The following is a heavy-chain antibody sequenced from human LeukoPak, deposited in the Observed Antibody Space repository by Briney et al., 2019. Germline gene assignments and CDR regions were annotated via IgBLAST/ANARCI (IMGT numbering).Heavy chain of an antibody. CDR3: AYRPGRDYGGNGEFDP. V-gene: IGHV2-5*02. CDR1: GFSLSTSGVG. J-gene: IGHJ5*02. Sequence: SGPTLVNPTQTLTLTCTFSGFSLSTSGVGVGWIRQPPGKALEWLALIYWDDDKRYSPSLKSRLTITKDTSKNQVVLTMTNMDPVDTATYYCAYRPGRDYGGNGEFDPWGQGTLVTVSS. D-gene: IGHD4-23*01. CDR2: IYWDDDK.